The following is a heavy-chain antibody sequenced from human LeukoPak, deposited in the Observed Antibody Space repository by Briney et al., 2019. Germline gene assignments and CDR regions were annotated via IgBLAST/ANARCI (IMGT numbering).Heavy chain of an antibody. CDR3: ARAYYDFWSGYSVDY. J-gene: IGHJ4*02. V-gene: IGHV1-18*01. CDR1: GYTFTSYG. Sequence: ASVKVSCKASGYTFTSYGISWVRQAPGQGPEWMGWISAYNGNTNYAQKLQGRVTMTTDTSTSTAYMELRSLRSDDTAVYYCARAYYDFWSGYSVDYWGQGTLVTVSS. CDR2: ISAYNGNT. D-gene: IGHD3-3*01.